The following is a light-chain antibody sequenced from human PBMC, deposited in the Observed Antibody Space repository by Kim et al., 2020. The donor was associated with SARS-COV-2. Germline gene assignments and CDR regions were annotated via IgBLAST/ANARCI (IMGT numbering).Light chain of an antibody. CDR2: RDS. J-gene: IGLJ2*01. CDR1: NIEKRK. CDR3: QVWDGRAVV. Sequence: SVALGQTARMTGGGDNIEKRKVHWYQQRPGQAPILVIYRDSKRPSGIPERVSGSNSGNTATLTISRVQAGDEADYYCQVWDGRAVVFGGGTQLTVL. V-gene: IGLV3-9*01.